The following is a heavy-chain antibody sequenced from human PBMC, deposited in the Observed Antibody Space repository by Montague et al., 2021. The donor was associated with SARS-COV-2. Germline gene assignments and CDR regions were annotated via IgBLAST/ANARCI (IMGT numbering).Heavy chain of an antibody. CDR2: VNYSGST. Sequence: SETLSLTCNVSGGSISSYYWNWIRQRPGKALEWVWYVNYSGSTNNNHTLTSRSPISVDTSKNQFSLNLSSVTAADTAVYYCSRDQATVLGTRGWLFDLWGRGTLVTVSS. CDR3: SRDQATVLGTRGWLFDL. D-gene: IGHD4/OR15-4a*01. CDR1: GGSISSYY. J-gene: IGHJ2*01. V-gene: IGHV4-59*01.